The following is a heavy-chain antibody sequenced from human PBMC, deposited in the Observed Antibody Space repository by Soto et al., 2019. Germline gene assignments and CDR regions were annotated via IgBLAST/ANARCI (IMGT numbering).Heavy chain of an antibody. J-gene: IGHJ3*02. D-gene: IGHD2-15*01. Sequence: GGSLRLSCAASGFTFSSYWMHWVRQAPGKGLVWVSRINSDGSSTSYADSVKGRFTISRDKAKNTLYLQMNSLRAEDTAVYYCASERYCSGGSCYFVIGDAFDIWGQGTMVTVSS. CDR3: ASERYCSGGSCYFVIGDAFDI. CDR2: INSDGSST. CDR1: GFTFSSYW. V-gene: IGHV3-74*01.